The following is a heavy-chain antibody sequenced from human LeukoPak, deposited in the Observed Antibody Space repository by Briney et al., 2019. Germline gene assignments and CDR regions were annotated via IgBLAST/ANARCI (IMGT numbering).Heavy chain of an antibody. CDR2: ISSSGSSI. V-gene: IGHV3-48*03. CDR1: GFTFSSYE. CDR3: ARDRLFGNLPDY. D-gene: IGHD1-7*01. J-gene: IGHJ4*02. Sequence: GGSLRLSCAASGFTFSSYEMNWVRQTPGKGLEWISYISSSGSSISYADSVKGRFTISRDNAKNSLNLQMNSLRAEDTAVYYCARDRLFGNLPDYWGQGTLVTVSS.